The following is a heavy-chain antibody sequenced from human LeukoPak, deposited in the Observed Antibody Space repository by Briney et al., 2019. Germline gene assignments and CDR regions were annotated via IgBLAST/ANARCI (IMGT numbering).Heavy chain of an antibody. D-gene: IGHD2-21*02. CDR2: INHSGST. CDR1: GGSFSGYY. V-gene: IGHV4-34*01. CDR3: GGGDRDAFDI. J-gene: IGHJ3*02. Sequence: PSETLSLTCAVYGGSFSGYYWSWIRQPPGKGLEWIGEINHSGSTNYNPSLKSRVTISVDTSKNQFSLKLSSVTAADTAVYYCGGGDRDAFDIWGQGTMVTVSS.